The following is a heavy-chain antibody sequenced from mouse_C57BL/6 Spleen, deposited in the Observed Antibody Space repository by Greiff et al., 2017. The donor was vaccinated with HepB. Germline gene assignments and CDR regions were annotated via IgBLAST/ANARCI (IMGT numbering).Heavy chain of an antibody. V-gene: IGHV5-9*01. CDR3: ARQGYYGSSSYYFDY. D-gene: IGHD1-1*01. J-gene: IGHJ2*01. Sequence: EVKLMESGGGLVKPGGSLKLSCAASGFTFSSYTMSWVRQTPEKRLEWVATISGGGGNTYYPDSVKGRFTISRDNAKNTLYLQMSSLRSEDTALYYCARQGYYGSSSYYFDYWGQGTTLTVSS. CDR2: ISGGGGNT. CDR1: GFTFSSYT.